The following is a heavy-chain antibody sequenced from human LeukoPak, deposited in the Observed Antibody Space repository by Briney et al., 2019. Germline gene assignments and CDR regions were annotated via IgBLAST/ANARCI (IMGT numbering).Heavy chain of an antibody. D-gene: IGHD3-10*01. Sequence: PSETLSLTCTVSGGSISSSGYYWGWIRQPPGEGLEWIGSMYYSGSTYYNPSLKSRVTISVDTSKNQFSLKLSSVTAADTAVYYCARQGSGSPPGNNWFDPWGQGTLVTVSS. CDR1: GGSISSSGYY. CDR2: MYYSGST. CDR3: ARQGSGSPPGNNWFDP. V-gene: IGHV4-39*01. J-gene: IGHJ5*02.